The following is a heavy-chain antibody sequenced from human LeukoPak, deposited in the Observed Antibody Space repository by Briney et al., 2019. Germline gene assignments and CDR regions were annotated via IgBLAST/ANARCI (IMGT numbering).Heavy chain of an antibody. D-gene: IGHD4-17*01. CDR3: ARENGDYESYYYYYGMDV. Sequence: SETLSLTCTVSGGSVSSGSYYWSWIRQPPGKGLEWIGYIYYSGSTNHNPSLKSRVTISVDTSKNQFSLKLSSVTAADTAVYYCARENGDYESYYYYYGMDVWGQGTTVTVSS. J-gene: IGHJ6*02. V-gene: IGHV4-61*01. CDR2: IYYSGST. CDR1: GGSVSSGSYY.